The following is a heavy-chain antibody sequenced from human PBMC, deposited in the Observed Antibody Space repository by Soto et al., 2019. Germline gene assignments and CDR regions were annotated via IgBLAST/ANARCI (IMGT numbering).Heavy chain of an antibody. D-gene: IGHD1-26*01. V-gene: IGHV3-53*01. CDR1: GFTVSSKY. J-gene: IGHJ4*02. CDR2: SHSAATT. Sequence: PGGSLRLSCAASGFTVSSKYMSWVRQAPGKGEWWVSLSHSAATTYYADSVKGRFTITRDNSKNTLYLQMNTLRVEDTAVYYCAKGVYSGSYYVFDYWGQGTLVTVSS. CDR3: AKGVYSGSYYVFDY.